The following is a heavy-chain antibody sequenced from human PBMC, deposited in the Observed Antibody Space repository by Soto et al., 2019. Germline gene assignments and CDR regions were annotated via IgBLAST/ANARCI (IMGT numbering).Heavy chain of an antibody. D-gene: IGHD1-26*01. V-gene: IGHV3-30*18. CDR2: ISYDGSNK. CDR1: GFTFSSYG. CDR3: AKLPVGAHGGVDAFDI. Sequence: GGSLRLSCAASGFTFSSYGMHWVRQAPGKGLEWVAVISYDGSNKYYADSVKGRFTISRDNSKNTLYLQMNSLRAEDTAVYYCAKLPVGAHGGVDAFDIWGQGTWSPSPQ. J-gene: IGHJ3*02.